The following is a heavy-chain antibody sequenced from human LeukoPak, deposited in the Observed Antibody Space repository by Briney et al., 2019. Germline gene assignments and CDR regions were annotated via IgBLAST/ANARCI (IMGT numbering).Heavy chain of an antibody. CDR2: INPNSGGT. CDR3: ARGRRAGLRYFDWLPNNWFDP. CDR1: GYTFTGYY. V-gene: IGHV1-2*02. D-gene: IGHD3-9*01. J-gene: IGHJ5*02. Sequence: ASVKVSCKASGYTFTGYYMHWVRQAPGQGLEWMGWINPNSGGTNYAQKFQGRVTMTRDTSISTAYMELSRLRSDDTAVYYCARGRRAGLRYFDWLPNNWFDPWGQGTLVTVSS.